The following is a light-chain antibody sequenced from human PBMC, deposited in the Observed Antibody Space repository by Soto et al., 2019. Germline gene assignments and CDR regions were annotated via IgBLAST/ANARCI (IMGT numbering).Light chain of an antibody. J-gene: IGKJ1*01. V-gene: IGKV3-11*01. CDR2: DAS. CDR3: QQYNTYWT. CDR1: QSVSSY. Sequence: EIVLTQSPATLSLSPGERATFSCRASQSVSSYLAWYQQKPGQAPRLLIYDASNRATGIPARFSGSGSGTEFSLTISSLQPDDFATYYCQQYNTYWTFGPGTKVDIK.